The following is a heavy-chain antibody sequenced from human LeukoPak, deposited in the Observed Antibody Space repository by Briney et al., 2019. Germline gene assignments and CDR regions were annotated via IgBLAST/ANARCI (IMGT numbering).Heavy chain of an antibody. J-gene: IGHJ3*02. Sequence: PGGSLRLSCAASGCTFRSNSMNWVRQAPGKGLEWVASISSSSSYIYYADSVKGRFTISRDNAKNSLYLQMNSLRADDTAMYYCARPLSGYCSSTSCYRKSHAFDIWGQGTMVTVSS. CDR1: GCTFRSNS. V-gene: IGHV3-21*01. CDR3: ARPLSGYCSSTSCYRKSHAFDI. CDR2: ISSSSSYI. D-gene: IGHD2-2*01.